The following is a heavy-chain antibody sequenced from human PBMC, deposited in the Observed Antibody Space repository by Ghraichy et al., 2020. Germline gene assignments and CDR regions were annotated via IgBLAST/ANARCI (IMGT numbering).Heavy chain of an antibody. CDR2: IKSKTDTGTT. CDR3: TTKRDARNLG. CDR1: GFTFSNAW. J-gene: IGHJ4*02. V-gene: IGHV3-15*07. Sequence: GGSLRLSCAASGFTFSNAWMNWVRQAPGKGLEWVGRIKSKTDTGTTDYAAHVRGSITISRVGSKATLYLQMNRLKIEATAVYYCTTKRDARNLGWGQGTLVTVSS.